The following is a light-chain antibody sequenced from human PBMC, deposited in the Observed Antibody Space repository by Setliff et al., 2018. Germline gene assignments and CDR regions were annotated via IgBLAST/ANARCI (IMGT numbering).Light chain of an antibody. J-gene: IGLJ3*02. Sequence: QSALTQPPSASRTPGQRVTISCSGSSSNIGSNTVNWYQQLPGTAPKLLIYSNNQRPSGVPDRFSGSKSGTSASLAISGLQSEDEADYYCAAWDDSLNGQVFGGGTK. CDR2: SNN. CDR3: AAWDDSLNGQV. CDR1: SSNIGSNT. V-gene: IGLV1-44*01.